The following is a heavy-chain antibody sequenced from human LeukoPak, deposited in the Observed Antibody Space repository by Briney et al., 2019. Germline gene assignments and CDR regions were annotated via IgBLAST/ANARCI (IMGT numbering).Heavy chain of an antibody. CDR2: ISYDGSNK. CDR3: ARDPKIFTMMNALDI. D-gene: IGHD3-22*01. V-gene: IGHV3-30-3*01. Sequence: GGSLRLSCAASGFTFSSYAMHWVRQAPGKGLEWVAVISYDGSNKYYADSVKGRFTISRDNSKNTLYLQMNSLRAEDTAVYYCARDPKIFTMMNALDIWGQGTMVTVSS. CDR1: GFTFSSYA. J-gene: IGHJ3*02.